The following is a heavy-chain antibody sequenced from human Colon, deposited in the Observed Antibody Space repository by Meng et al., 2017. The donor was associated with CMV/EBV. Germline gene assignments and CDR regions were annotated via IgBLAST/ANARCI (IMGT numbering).Heavy chain of an antibody. CDR3: ARGPDSGSYSGLALDI. CDR1: VYTFTGHY. CDR2: INPNSGGT. V-gene: IGHV1-2*02. J-gene: IGHJ3*02. Sequence: ASVTVSCQASVYTFTGHYMHWVRQAPGQGREWMGWINPNSGGTNYAQKFQGRVTMTRDTSISTAYMELSRLRSDDTAVYYCARGPDSGSYSGLALDIWGQGTMVTVSS. D-gene: IGHD1-26*01.